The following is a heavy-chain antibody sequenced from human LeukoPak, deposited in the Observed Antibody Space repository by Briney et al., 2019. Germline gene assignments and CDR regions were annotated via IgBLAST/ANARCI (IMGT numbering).Heavy chain of an antibody. J-gene: IGHJ3*02. CDR3: ARVGATYDAFDI. Sequence: SETLSLTCAVYGGSFSGYYWSWIRQPPGKGLEWIGEINHSGSTNYNPSLKSRVTISVDTSKNQSSLKLSSVTAADTAVYYCARVGATYDAFDIWGQGTMVTVSS. V-gene: IGHV4-34*01. CDR2: INHSGST. CDR1: GGSFSGYY. D-gene: IGHD1-26*01.